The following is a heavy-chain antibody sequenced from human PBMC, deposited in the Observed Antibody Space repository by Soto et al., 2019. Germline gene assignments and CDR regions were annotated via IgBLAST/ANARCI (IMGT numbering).Heavy chain of an antibody. D-gene: IGHD3-10*01. CDR1: GFTFSTYW. Sequence: GGSLRLSCAASGFTFSTYWMHWVRQAPGKGLVWVSRINTDGSSTNYADSVRGRFTISRDNAKNTLHLQMNSLRAEDTAVYYCARGVLYHYYGMDVWGQGTTVTVSS. V-gene: IGHV3-74*01. CDR3: ARGVLYHYYGMDV. J-gene: IGHJ6*02. CDR2: INTDGSST.